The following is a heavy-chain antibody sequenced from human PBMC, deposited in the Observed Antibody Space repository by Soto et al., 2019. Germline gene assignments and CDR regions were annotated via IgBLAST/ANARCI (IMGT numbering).Heavy chain of an antibody. Sequence: SETLSLTCTVSGGSISSGGYYWSWIRQHPGKGLEWIGYIYYSGSTYYKPSLKSRVTISVDTSKNQLSLKLSSVTAADTAVYYCARVGGINWFDPWGQGTLVTVSS. CDR1: GGSISSGGYY. V-gene: IGHV4-31*03. J-gene: IGHJ5*02. CDR3: ARVGGINWFDP. CDR2: IYYSGST. D-gene: IGHD3-16*01.